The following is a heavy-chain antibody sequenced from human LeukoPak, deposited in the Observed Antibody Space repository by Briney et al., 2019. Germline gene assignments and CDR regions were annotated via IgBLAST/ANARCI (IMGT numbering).Heavy chain of an antibody. CDR1: GFTFSSLA. Sequence: GGSLTLSCAASGFTFSSLAMHWVRQAPGKGREYVSAINGNGGSTVYANSGKGRFTSSRDNSKNTLKLKVGSLRAEDTAMYHCARGRFYSSSLCFDYWGHGILVTVSS. CDR3: ARGRFYSSSLCFDY. D-gene: IGHD6-6*01. J-gene: IGHJ4*01. CDR2: INGNGGST. V-gene: IGHV3-64*01.